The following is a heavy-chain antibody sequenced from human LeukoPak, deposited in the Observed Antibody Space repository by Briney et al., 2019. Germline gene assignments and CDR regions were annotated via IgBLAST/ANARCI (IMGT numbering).Heavy chain of an antibody. D-gene: IGHD6-19*01. V-gene: IGHV3-30-3*01. CDR3: ARDGYSSGWSFWVDY. CDR2: ISYDGSNK. J-gene: IGHJ4*02. CDR1: GFTFSSYA. Sequence: GGSLRLSCAASGFTFSSYAMHWVRQAPGKGLEWVAVISYDGSNKYYADSVKGRFTISRDNSKNTLYLQMNSLRAEDTAVYYCARDGYSSGWSFWVDYWGQGTLVTASS.